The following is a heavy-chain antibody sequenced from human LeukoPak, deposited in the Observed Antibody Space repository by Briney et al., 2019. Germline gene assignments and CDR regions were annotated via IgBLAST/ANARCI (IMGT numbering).Heavy chain of an antibody. CDR1: GASISSGGYY. Sequence: SQTLSLTCTVSGASISSGGYYWNWIRQPPGKGLEWIGYIYYSRSTSYSPSLKSRLTISVDTSKNQFSLKLSSVAAADTAVYYCARDGYNSGYFDYWGQGTLVTVSS. CDR3: ARDGYNSGYFDY. J-gene: IGHJ4*02. CDR2: IYYSRST. D-gene: IGHD5-24*01. V-gene: IGHV4-30-4*01.